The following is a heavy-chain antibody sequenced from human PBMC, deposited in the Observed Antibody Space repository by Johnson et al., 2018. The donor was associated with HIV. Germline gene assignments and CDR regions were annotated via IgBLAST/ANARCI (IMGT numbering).Heavy chain of an antibody. CDR3: TRDGLEFDAFDI. J-gene: IGHJ3*02. CDR2: ISSSGSTI. D-gene: IGHD3-3*01. CDR1: QFTFSTYY. Sequence: QVQLVESGGGLVQPGGSLRLSCAASQFTFSTYYMSWIRQAPGNGLEWVSYISSSGSTIYYADSVKGRFTISRDNAKHSLYLQMNSLRAEDTAVYYCTRDGLEFDAFDIWGQWTMVTVSS. V-gene: IGHV3-11*04.